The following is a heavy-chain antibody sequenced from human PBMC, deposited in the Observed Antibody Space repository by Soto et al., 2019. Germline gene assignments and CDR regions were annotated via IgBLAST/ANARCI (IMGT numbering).Heavy chain of an antibody. J-gene: IGHJ6*02. V-gene: IGHV1-69*05. CDR2: IIPIFGTA. CDR1: VGTFSSYA. Sequence: SVKLSCKASVGTFSSYAISWVRQAPGQGLEWMGGIIPIFGTANYAQKFQGRVTMTRDTSTRTVYMELSSLRSEDTAVYYCARETPWPDVWGQGTTVTVSS. CDR3: ARETPWPDV.